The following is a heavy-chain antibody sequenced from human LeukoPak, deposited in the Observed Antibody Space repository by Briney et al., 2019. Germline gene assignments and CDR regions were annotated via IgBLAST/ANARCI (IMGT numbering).Heavy chain of an antibody. D-gene: IGHD1-1*01. CDR2: ISSSSYYI. CDR3: ARGTSTSLPL. CDR1: GFTFSSYS. V-gene: IGHV3-21*01. Sequence: GGSLRLSCAASGFTFSSYSMNWVRQAPGKGLEWISSISSSSYYIYYADSVKGRFTISRDNAKNSLYLQMNSLRAEGTAVYYCARGTSTSLPLWGQGTLVTVSS. J-gene: IGHJ4*02.